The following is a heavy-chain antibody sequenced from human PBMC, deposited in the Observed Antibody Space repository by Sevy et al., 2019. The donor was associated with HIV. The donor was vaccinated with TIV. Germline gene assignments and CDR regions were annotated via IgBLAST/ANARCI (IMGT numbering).Heavy chain of an antibody. CDR3: ARRAPGSRGAFDI. V-gene: IGHV4-39*01. D-gene: IGHD2-2*01. J-gene: IGHJ3*02. CDR2: IYSSGIT. CDR1: GGSISSSSYY. Sequence: SETLSLTCTVSGGSISSSSYYWGWIRQPPGKGLEWIGSIYSSGITYYNPSLKSRVTISVDTYKIQVSLKLSSVTAADTAVYYCARRAPGSRGAFDIWGQGTMVTVSS.